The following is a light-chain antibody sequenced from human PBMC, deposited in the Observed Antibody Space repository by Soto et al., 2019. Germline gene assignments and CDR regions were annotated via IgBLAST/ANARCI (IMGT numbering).Light chain of an antibody. CDR2: GAS. Sequence: EIVLVQSPGTLSLSPGERATLSCRASQSLAGNYLAWYQQKPGQAPRLLIDGASTRATGTPDRFSGSGSGRDFSLTISRLEPEDFAVYYCQQYGTSPPLTFGGGTKVEIK. CDR3: QQYGTSPPLT. CDR1: QSLAGNY. J-gene: IGKJ4*01. V-gene: IGKV3-20*01.